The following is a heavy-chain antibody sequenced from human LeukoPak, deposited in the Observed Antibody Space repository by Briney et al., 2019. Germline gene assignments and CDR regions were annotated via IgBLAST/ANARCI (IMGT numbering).Heavy chain of an antibody. D-gene: IGHD3-10*01. CDR3: ARGYYYGSGSYFNYYFDY. V-gene: IGHV3-7*04. J-gene: IGHJ4*02. CDR2: IKQDGSEK. Sequence: GGSLRLSCVTSGFTFTNHWMSWVRQAPGKGLEWVANIKQDGSEKYYVDSVKGRFTISRDNAKNSLYLQMNSLRAEDTAVYYCARGYYYGSGSYFNYYFDYWGQGTLVTVSS. CDR1: GFTFTNHW.